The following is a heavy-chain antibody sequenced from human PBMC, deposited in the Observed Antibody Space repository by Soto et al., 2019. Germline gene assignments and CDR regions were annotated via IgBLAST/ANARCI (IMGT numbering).Heavy chain of an antibody. V-gene: IGHV3-15*01. CDR2: IKSKTDGGTT. CDR1: GFAFHSYE. CDR3: TTGYCSSTSCYHDYYYGMDG. J-gene: IGHJ6*02. D-gene: IGHD2-2*01. Sequence: GGSLRLSCAASGFAFHSYEMNWVRQAPGKGLQWVGRIKSKTDGGTTDYAAPVKGRFTISRDDSKNTLYLQMNSLKTEDTAVYYCTTGYCSSTSCYHDYYYGMDGRGQRTTVTVSS.